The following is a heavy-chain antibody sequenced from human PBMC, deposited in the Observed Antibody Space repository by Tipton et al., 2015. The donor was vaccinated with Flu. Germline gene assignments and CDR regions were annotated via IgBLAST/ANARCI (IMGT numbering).Heavy chain of an antibody. J-gene: IGHJ4*02. CDR2: VHTSRNT. Sequence: TLSLTCTVAGGSISNYYWSWVRQPAGKRLQWIGRVHTSRNTHYDPSFESRVTISLDTSKSQFSLKLRSVTAADTAVYFCARGMASGATYFDYWGPGTLVTVSS. CDR3: ARGMASGATYFDY. D-gene: IGHD6-19*01. CDR1: GGSISNYY. V-gene: IGHV4-4*07.